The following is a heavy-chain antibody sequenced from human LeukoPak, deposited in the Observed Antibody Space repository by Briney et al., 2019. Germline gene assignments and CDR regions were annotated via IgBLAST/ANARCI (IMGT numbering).Heavy chain of an antibody. CDR2: MKSDGSST. J-gene: IGHJ4*02. D-gene: IGHD5-12*01. CDR3: ARDQYSGFDS. CDR1: GFTFSSYW. V-gene: IGHV3-74*01. Sequence: GGSLRLSCATSGFTFSSYWMHWVRQVPGKGLVWVSGMKSDGSSTSYADSVKGRFTISRDNAKNTLYLQMNSLRAEDTAVYYCARDQYSGFDSWGQGTLVTVSS.